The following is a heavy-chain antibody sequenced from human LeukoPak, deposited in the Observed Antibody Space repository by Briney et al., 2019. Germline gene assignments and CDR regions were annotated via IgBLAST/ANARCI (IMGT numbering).Heavy chain of an antibody. J-gene: IGHJ4*02. V-gene: IGHV1-69*02. CDR3: ASRGYCSGGSCYSAPT. CDR2: IPILGIA. D-gene: IGHD2-15*01. Sequence: IPILGIANYAQKFQGRVTITADKSTSTAYMELSSLRSEDTAVYYCASRGYCSGGSCYSAPTWGQGTLVTVSS.